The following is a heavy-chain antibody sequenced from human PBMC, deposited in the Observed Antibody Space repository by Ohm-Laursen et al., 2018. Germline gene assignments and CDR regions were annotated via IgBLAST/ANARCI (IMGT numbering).Heavy chain of an antibody. J-gene: IGHJ4*02. D-gene: IGHD1-26*01. Sequence: SLRLSCSASGFTFTNYWMSWVRQAPGKGLEWVAVIWYDGSNKYYADSVKGRFTISRDNSKNTLYLQMNSLRAEDTAVYYCAKGRVGAHPFDYWGQGTLVTVSS. CDR2: IWYDGSNK. CDR1: GFTFTNYW. V-gene: IGHV3-33*06. CDR3: AKGRVGAHPFDY.